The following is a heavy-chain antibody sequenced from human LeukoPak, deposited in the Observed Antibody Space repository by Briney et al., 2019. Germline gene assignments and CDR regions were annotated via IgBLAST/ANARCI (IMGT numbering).Heavy chain of an antibody. CDR1: GGSISSSSYY. Sequence: PSETLSLTCTVSGGSISSSSYYWGWIRQPPGKGLEWIGSIYYSGSTYYNPSLKSRVTISVDTSKNQFSLKLSSVTAADTAVYYCARGTRRGELGPYYYYYYYMDVWGKGTAVTVSS. CDR3: ARGTRRGELGPYYYYYYYMDV. J-gene: IGHJ6*03. V-gene: IGHV4-39*07. D-gene: IGHD3-16*01. CDR2: IYYSGST.